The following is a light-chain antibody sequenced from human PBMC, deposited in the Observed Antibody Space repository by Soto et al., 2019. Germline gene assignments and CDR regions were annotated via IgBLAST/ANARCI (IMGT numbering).Light chain of an antibody. J-gene: IGKJ1*01. V-gene: IGKV1-5*03. Sequence: DIRRTQFSSTLFGSVGDRVTITCRASQSISTWLAWHQQKPGKAPKLLISKASSLESGVPSRFSGSGSGTEFTLTISSLQPDDSATYYCQQYNSYRAFGQGATVDI. CDR2: KAS. CDR3: QQYNSYRA. CDR1: QSISTW.